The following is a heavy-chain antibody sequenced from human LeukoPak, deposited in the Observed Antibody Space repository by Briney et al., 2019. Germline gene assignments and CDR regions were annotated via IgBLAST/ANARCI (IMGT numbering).Heavy chain of an antibody. CDR3: ARSVVAAAPFDY. V-gene: IGHV3-53*01. Sequence: GGSLRLSCAASGFTVSSNYMSWVRQAPGKGLEWVSVIYSGGSTYYADSEKGRFTISRDNSKNTLYLQMNSLRAEDTAVYYCARSVVAAAPFDYWGQGTLVTVSS. D-gene: IGHD3-22*01. CDR2: IYSGGST. J-gene: IGHJ4*02. CDR1: GFTVSSNY.